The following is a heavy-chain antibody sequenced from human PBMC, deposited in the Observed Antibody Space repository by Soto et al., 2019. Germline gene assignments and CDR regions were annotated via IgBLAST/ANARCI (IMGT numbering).Heavy chain of an antibody. V-gene: IGHV1-18*01. CDR2: ISAYNGNT. CDR1: GYTFTSYG. D-gene: IGHD2-8*01. CDR3: ARDLMGWDIVLMVYAIPYFDY. J-gene: IGHJ4*02. Sequence: ASVKVSCKASGYTFTSYGISWVRQAPGQGLEWMGWISAYNGNTNYAQKLQGRVTMTTDTSTSTAYMELRSLRSDDTAVYYCARDLMGWDIVLMVYAIPYFDYWGQGTLVTVSS.